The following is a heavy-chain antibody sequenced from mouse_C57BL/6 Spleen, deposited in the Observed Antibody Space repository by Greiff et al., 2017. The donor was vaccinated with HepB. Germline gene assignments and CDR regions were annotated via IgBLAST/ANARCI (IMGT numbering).Heavy chain of an antibody. J-gene: IGHJ4*01. CDR3: ARPTGTSYAMDY. V-gene: IGHV5-4*01. D-gene: IGHD4-1*02. CDR1: GFTFSSYA. CDR2: ISDGGSYT. Sequence: EVHLVESGGGLVKPGGSLKLSCAASGFTFSSYAMSWVRQTPEKRLEWVATISDGGSYTYYPDNVKGRFTISRDNAKNNLYLQMSHLKSEDTAMYYCARPTGTSYAMDYWGQGTSVTVSS.